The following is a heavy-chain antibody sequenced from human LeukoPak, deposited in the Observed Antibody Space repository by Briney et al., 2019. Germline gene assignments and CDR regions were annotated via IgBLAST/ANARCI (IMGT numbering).Heavy chain of an antibody. V-gene: IGHV1-3*01. Sequence: ASVNVSCEASGYTFTNYAVHWVRQAPGQRLECMGWINAGNGNTKYSQNFQGRVTITRDTSASTAYMELSSLRSEDTAVYYCARGRGSYSLDYWGQGTLVTVSS. CDR1: GYTFTNYA. J-gene: IGHJ4*02. D-gene: IGHD1-26*01. CDR3: ARGRGSYSLDY. CDR2: INAGNGNT.